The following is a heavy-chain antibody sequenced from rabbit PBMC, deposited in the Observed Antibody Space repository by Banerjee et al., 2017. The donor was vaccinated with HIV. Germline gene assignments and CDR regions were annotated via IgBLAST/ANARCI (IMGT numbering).Heavy chain of an antibody. Sequence: EQLEESGGGLVKPEGSLTLTCKASGFSFSSSYDMCWVRQAPGKGLEWIGCIYTGNGKTYYASWAKGRFTISKSSSTTVTLQMTSLTAADTATYFCARDAGSYDYIDVYFNLWGQGTLVTVS. CDR3: ARDAGSYDYIDVYFNL. J-gene: IGHJ4*01. V-gene: IGHV1S45*01. D-gene: IGHD8-1*01. CDR1: GFSFSSSYD. CDR2: IYTGNGKT.